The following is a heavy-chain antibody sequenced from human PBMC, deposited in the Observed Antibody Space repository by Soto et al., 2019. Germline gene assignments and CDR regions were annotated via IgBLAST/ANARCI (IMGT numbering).Heavy chain of an antibody. CDR2: IIPIFGTA. V-gene: IGHV1-69*13. CDR1: GGTFSSYA. D-gene: IGHD5-18*01. Sequence: SVKVSCKASGGTFSSYAISWVRQAPGQGLEWMGGIIPIFGTANYAQKFQGRVTITADESTSTAYMELSSLRSEDTAVYYCARAWDTAMVKRRGEGIAVADPDYYYYGMDVWGQGTTVTVSS. CDR3: ARAWDTAMVKRRGEGIAVADPDYYYYGMDV. J-gene: IGHJ6*02.